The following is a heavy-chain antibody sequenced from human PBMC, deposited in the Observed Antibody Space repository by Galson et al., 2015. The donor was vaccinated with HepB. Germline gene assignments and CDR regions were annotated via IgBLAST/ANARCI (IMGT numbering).Heavy chain of an antibody. Sequence: LRLSCAASGVTVSSNYMSWVRQPTGQGREWVAVIYSGGNTYYSDSVKGSFTISIDNSKNTLYLQMNSLRAEVTAVDYCVSDNSTTYDSSGSYDYWGQGTLVTVSS. V-gene: IGHV3-66*01. D-gene: IGHD3-22*01. CDR1: GVTVSSNY. CDR3: VSDNSTTYDSSGSYDY. CDR2: IYSGGNT. J-gene: IGHJ4*02.